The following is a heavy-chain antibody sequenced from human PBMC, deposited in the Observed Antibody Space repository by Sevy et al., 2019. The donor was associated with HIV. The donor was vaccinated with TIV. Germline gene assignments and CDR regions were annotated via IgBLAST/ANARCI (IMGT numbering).Heavy chain of an antibody. CDR3: VKGVDILGAASRYFYGMDV. V-gene: IGHV3-64D*06. CDR2: ISSNGGST. D-gene: IGHD5-12*01. Sequence: GGSLRLSCSASGFTFSNYIMHWVRQAPGKGPKYVSAISSNGGSTYYADSVKGRFIISRDNSKNTLDLKMSSLRDEDTAVYYCVKGVDILGAASRYFYGMDVWGRGTTVTVSS. CDR1: GFTFSNYI. J-gene: IGHJ6*02.